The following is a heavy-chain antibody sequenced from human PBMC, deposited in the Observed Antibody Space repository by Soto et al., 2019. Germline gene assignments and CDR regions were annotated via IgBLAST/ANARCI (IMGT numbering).Heavy chain of an antibody. D-gene: IGHD3-16*01. Sequence: SVKLSCKASGGTFSSYAISWVRQAPGQGLEWMGGIIPIFGTANYAQKFQGRVTITADESTSTAYMELSSLRSDDTAVYYCARDVRPRRGAPLGLGELIPLSINPYYYYGMDVWGQGTTVTVSS. CDR2: IIPIFGTA. V-gene: IGHV1-69*13. J-gene: IGHJ6*02. CDR3: ARDVRPRRGAPLGLGELIPLSINPYYYYGMDV. CDR1: GGTFSSYA.